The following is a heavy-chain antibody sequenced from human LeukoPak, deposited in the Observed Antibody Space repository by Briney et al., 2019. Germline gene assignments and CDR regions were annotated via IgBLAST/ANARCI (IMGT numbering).Heavy chain of an antibody. CDR1: GYTFTSYY. CDR2: INPSGGST. D-gene: IGHD1-7*01. Sequence: ASVKVSCKASGYTFTSYYMHWVRQAPGQGLEWMGIINPSGGSTSYAQKSQGRVTMTRDTSTSTVYVELSSLRSEDTAVYYCAREAGITGTTTYWGQGTLVTVSS. CDR3: AREAGITGTTTY. J-gene: IGHJ4*02. V-gene: IGHV1-46*01.